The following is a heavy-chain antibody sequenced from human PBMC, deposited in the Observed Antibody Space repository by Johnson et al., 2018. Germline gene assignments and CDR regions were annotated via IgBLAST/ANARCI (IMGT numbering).Heavy chain of an antibody. CDR3: AKHRGYSYGYDYSYYMDV. CDR2: IYSDGST. CDR1: GFIVTSNH. J-gene: IGHJ6*03. Sequence: VQLVQSGGGLIQPGGSLRLSCAASGFIVTSNHMTWVRQAPGKGLEWVSFIYSDGSTYYADSVKGRFTISRDNSKNTLYLNMNSLRAEDTAVYFCAKHRGYSYGYDYSYYMDVWGKGTTVTVSS. D-gene: IGHD5-18*01. V-gene: IGHV3-53*01.